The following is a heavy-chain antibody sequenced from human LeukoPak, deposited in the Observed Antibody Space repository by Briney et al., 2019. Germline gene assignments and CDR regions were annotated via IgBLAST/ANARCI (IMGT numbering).Heavy chain of an antibody. D-gene: IGHD3-16*01. V-gene: IGHV4-4*07. CDR3: ARHGYTASHYFLDF. J-gene: IGHJ4*02. CDR2: IYTTGKT. Sequence: PSETLSLTCTVSSGSINSYYWGWVRQPAGRGLEWIGRIYTTGKTDYNPSLKSRLTMSVDTSKRQFSLNLTSVTAAGTAIYFCARHGYTASHYFLDFWSQGTLVTVSS. CDR1: SGSINSYY.